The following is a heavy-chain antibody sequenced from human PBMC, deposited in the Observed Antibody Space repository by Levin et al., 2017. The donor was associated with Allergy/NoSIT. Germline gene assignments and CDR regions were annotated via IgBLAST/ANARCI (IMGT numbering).Heavy chain of an antibody. CDR2: SRDKDRRYTP. CDR3: CTVSVGSESWTFIH. V-gene: IGHV3-72*01. J-gene: IGHJ4*02. Sequence: GESLKISCAASGFRISDYYMDWVRQAPGKGLEWIGVSRDKDRRYTPEYAASLKGRFTISRDDSAHSISLHIDSLKTGDTAVEYCCTVSVGSESWTFIHWGQGMLVTVSS. CDR1: GFRISDYY. D-gene: IGHD3-10*01.